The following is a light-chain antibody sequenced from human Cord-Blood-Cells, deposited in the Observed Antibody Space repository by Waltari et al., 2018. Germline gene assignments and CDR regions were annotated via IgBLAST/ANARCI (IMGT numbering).Light chain of an antibody. J-gene: IGLJ3*02. CDR2: EGS. V-gene: IGLV2-23*01. CDR1: SSDVGSYNL. Sequence: QSALTQPASVSGSPGQSITISCTGTSSDVGSYNLVSWYQQHPGKAPKLMIYEGSKRPSGVSNRFAGSKSGNTASLTISGLRAEDEADYYCCSYAGSSTWLFGGGTKLTVL. CDR3: CSYAGSSTWL.